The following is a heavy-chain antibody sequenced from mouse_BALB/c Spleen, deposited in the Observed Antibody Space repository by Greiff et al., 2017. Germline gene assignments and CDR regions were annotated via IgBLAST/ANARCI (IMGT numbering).Heavy chain of an antibody. J-gene: IGHJ4*01. Sequence: GKLVESGGGLVQPGGSLKLSCAASGFTFSSYGMSWVRQTPEKRLEWVAYISNGGGSTYYPDTVKGRFTISRDNAKNTLYLQMSSLKSEDTAMYYCARRGNYAMDYWGQGTSVTVSS. CDR2: ISNGGGST. V-gene: IGHV5-12-2*01. CDR1: GFTFSSYG. CDR3: ARRGNYAMDY.